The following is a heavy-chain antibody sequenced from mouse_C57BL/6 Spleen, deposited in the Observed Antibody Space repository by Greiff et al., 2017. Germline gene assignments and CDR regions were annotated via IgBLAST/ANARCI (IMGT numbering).Heavy chain of an antibody. Sequence: QVQLQQSGAELARPGASVKMSCKASGYTFTSYTMHWVKQRPGQGLEWIGNINPSSGYTKYNQKFKDKATLTADKSSSTAYMQLSSLTSEDSAVYYCAVGSSYGYFDVWGTGTTVTVSS. D-gene: IGHD1-1*01. V-gene: IGHV1-4*01. CDR2: INPSSGYT. CDR3: AVGSSYGYFDV. J-gene: IGHJ1*03. CDR1: GYTFTSYT.